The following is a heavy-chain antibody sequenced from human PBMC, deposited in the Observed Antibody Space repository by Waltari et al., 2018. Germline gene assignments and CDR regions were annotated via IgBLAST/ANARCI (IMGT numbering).Heavy chain of an antibody. V-gene: IGHV3-53*01. D-gene: IGHD7-27*01. CDR1: GFTVSTNY. CDR2: IYSGGDT. J-gene: IGHJ3*02. Sequence: EVQLVESGGGLIQPGGSLRLSCEVSGFTVSTNYIGWVRQAPGKGPEWVSVIYSGGDTYDADAVRGRFTISRDNSKNTLYLQMNSLRVEDTALYYCATWTGGSLGAFDNWGQGTMVTVSS. CDR3: ATWTGGSLGAFDN.